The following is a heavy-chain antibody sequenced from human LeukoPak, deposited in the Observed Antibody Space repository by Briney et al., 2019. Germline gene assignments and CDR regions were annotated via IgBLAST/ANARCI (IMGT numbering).Heavy chain of an antibody. J-gene: IGHJ4*02. CDR2: IYPGDSDT. CDR3: ARQERNCSGGSCYSDY. Sequence: GESLKISCKGSGYSFTSYWIGWVRQMPGKGLEWMGIIYPGDSDTRYSPSFQGQVTISADKSISTAYLQWSSLKASDTAMYYCARQERNCSGGSCYSDYWGQGTLVTVSS. CDR1: GYSFTSYW. D-gene: IGHD2-15*01. V-gene: IGHV5-51*01.